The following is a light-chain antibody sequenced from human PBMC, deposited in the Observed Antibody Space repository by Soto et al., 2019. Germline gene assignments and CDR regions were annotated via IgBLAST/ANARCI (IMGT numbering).Light chain of an antibody. Sequence: QSVLAQPPSASGSPGQSVTISCTGTSSDVGGYNYVSWYQQHPGKAPKLMIYEVNKRPSGVPDRFSGSKSGNTASLTVSGIQAEDEADYYCSSYAGSNNVYVFGTGTKVTVL. V-gene: IGLV2-8*01. CDR2: EVN. CDR3: SSYAGSNNVYV. CDR1: SSDVGGYNY. J-gene: IGLJ1*01.